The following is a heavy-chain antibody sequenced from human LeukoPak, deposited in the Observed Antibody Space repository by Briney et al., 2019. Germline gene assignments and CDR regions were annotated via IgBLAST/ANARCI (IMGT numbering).Heavy chain of an antibody. CDR2: ITTDGSYK. CDR3: ARRLIPGRWYFDL. J-gene: IGHJ2*01. Sequence: GKSLRLSCAVPGFTFSSFPFHWVRQAPGKGLEWVAAITTDGSYKYHGDSVKGRFTISRDNPMNTLYLQMNGLRPDDTAVYYCARRLIPGRWYFDLWGRGPLVTVSS. CDR1: GFTFSSFP. V-gene: IGHV3-30*04.